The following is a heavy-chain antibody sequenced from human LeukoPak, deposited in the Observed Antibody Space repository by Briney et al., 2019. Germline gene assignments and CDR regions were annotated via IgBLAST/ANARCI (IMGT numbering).Heavy chain of an antibody. CDR1: GFTFSDYY. D-gene: IGHD2-8*02. CDR2: ISSSSDTI. V-gene: IGHV3-11*01. Sequence: GGSLRLSCAASGFTFSDYYMSWIRQAPGKGLEWVSYISSSSDTIYYAHSVKGRFTISRDNAKNSLYLQMNSLRAEDTAVYYCARQKHNTYWSPNEYYFDYWGQGTLVTVSS. CDR3: ARQKHNTYWSPNEYYFDY. J-gene: IGHJ4*02.